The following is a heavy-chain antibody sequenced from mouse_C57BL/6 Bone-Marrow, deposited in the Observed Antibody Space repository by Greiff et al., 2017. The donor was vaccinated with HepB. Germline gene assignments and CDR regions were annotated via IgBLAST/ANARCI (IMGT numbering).Heavy chain of an antibody. J-gene: IGHJ2*01. Sequence: VKLMESGAELVRPGASVTLSCKASGYTFTDYEMHWVKQTPVHGLEWIGAIDPETGGTAYNQKFKGKAILTADKSSSTAYMELRSLASEDSAVYYCTREEELLGGYWGQGTTLTVSS. D-gene: IGHD1-1*01. CDR2: IDPETGGT. V-gene: IGHV1-15*01. CDR3: TREEELLGGY. CDR1: GYTFTDYE.